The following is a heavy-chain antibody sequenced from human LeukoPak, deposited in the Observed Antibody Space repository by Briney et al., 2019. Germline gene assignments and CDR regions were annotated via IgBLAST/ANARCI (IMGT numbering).Heavy chain of an antibody. V-gene: IGHV4-39*07. CDR1: GGSISSSSYY. CDR2: IYYSGST. D-gene: IGHD6-13*01. Sequence: SETLSLTCTVSGGSISSSSYYWGWIRQPPGKGLEWIGSIYYSGSTYYNPSLKSRVTISVDTSKNQFSLKLSSVTAADTAVYYCAREGAADGTEWFDPWGQGTLVTVSS. J-gene: IGHJ5*02. CDR3: AREGAADGTEWFDP.